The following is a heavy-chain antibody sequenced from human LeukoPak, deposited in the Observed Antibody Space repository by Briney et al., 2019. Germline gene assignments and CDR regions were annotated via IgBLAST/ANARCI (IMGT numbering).Heavy chain of an antibody. CDR2: VYSSGRT. CDR1: GGSLSDYD. Sequence: PSETMSLTCTVSGGSLSDYDWGWIRQPAGKGLELVGQVYSSGRTDYNPSLKSRVSMSVDTSKNQFSLEVTSVTAADTAVYFCAMYRYSNAVHAVFHIWGQGTRVTVSS. D-gene: IGHD4-11*01. V-gene: IGHV4-4*07. J-gene: IGHJ3*02. CDR3: AMYRYSNAVHAVFHI.